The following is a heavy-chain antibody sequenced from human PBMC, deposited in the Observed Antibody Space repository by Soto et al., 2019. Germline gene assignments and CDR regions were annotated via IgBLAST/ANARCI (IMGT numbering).Heavy chain of an antibody. D-gene: IGHD3-10*01. CDR3: AAPYGSGSYYNGFDY. J-gene: IGHJ4*02. CDR2: IIPIFGTA. Sequence: QVQLVQSGAEVKKPGSSVKVSCKASGGTFSSYAISWVRQAPGQGLEWMGGIIPIFGTANYAQKFQGRVTITAAESTSTAYMSLSSLRSEDTAVYYCAAPYGSGSYYNGFDYWGQGTLVTVSS. CDR1: GGTFSSYA. V-gene: IGHV1-69*12.